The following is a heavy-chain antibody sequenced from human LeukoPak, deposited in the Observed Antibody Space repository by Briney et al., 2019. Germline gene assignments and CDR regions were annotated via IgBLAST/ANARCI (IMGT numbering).Heavy chain of an antibody. J-gene: IGHJ6*03. CDR1: GFTFSSYS. Sequence: GGSLRLSCAASGFTFSSYSMNWVRQAPGKGLEWVSYISSSGSTIYYADSVKGRFTISRDNAKNSLYLQMNSLRAEDTAAYYCAGSYCSGGSCYYYYYMDVWGKGTTVTVSS. CDR2: ISSSGSTI. D-gene: IGHD2-15*01. V-gene: IGHV3-48*04. CDR3: AGSYCSGGSCYYYYYMDV.